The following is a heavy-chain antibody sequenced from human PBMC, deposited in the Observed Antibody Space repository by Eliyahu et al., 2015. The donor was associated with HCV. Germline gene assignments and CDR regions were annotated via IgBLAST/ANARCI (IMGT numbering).Heavy chain of an antibody. V-gene: IGHV3-15*01. J-gene: IGHJ3*02. Sequence: EVQLVESGGGLVKPGGSLRLSCXASGFTSSNXWXXWVRQXPGKGLEWVGRIKSKTDGGTTDYAAPVKGRFTISRDDSKNTLYLQMNSLKTEDTAVYYCTTELQDFWSGYFIGADAFDIWGQGTMVTVSS. CDR2: IKSKTDGGTT. CDR3: TTELQDFWSGYFIGADAFDI. CDR1: GFTSSNXW. D-gene: IGHD3-3*01.